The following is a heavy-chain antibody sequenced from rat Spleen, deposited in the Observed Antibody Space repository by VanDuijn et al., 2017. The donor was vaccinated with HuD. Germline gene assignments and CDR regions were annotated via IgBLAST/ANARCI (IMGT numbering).Heavy chain of an antibody. CDR3: ARHEYYDGSYYHYFDY. J-gene: IGHJ2*01. Sequence: VQLVESGGGLVQPGRSLKLSCAASGFTFSDYYMAWVRQAPAKGLEWVATISSDGRRNYYRDSVKGRFTISRDNAKSSLYLQMDSLRSEDTATYYCARHEYYDGSYYHYFDYWGQGVMVTVSS. CDR2: ISSDGRRN. D-gene: IGHD1-12*02. CDR1: GFTFSDYY. V-gene: IGHV5-7*01.